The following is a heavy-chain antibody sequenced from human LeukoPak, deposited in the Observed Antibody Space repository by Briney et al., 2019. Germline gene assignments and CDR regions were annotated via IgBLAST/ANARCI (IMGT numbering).Heavy chain of an antibody. J-gene: IGHJ6*03. D-gene: IGHD6-13*01. CDR2: ISSSSSLI. V-gene: IGHV3-21*01. Sequence: PGGSLRLSCAVSGFTFSYYSMNWVRQAPGRGLEWVSCISSSSSLIFYSASVRGRFTISRDNAKNLLYLHMNSLRVEDTAVYYCAKVDRGDYSSSPVPYYNYYMNVWGKGTTVTVSS. CDR1: GFTFSYYS. CDR3: AKVDRGDYSSSPVPYYNYYMNV.